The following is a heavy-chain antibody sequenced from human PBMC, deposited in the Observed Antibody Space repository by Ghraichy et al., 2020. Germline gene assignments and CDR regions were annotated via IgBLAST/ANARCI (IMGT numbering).Heavy chain of an antibody. J-gene: IGHJ4*02. V-gene: IGHV1-2*06. CDR3: GREGGGLSGGVGAVDY. Sequence: ASVKVSCKASGDTFTGYYMHWVRQAPGQGLEWMGRINPNSGDTDYAQKLQGRVTMTRDTSISTAYMELSRLRSDDTAVYYCGREGGGLSGGVGAVDYWGQGTLVAVSS. CDR1: GDTFTGYY. D-gene: IGHD3-16*01. CDR2: INPNSGDT.